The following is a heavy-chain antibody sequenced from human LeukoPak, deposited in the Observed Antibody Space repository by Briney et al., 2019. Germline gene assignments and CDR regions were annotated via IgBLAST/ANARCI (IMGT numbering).Heavy chain of an antibody. CDR1: GFTFSSYG. CDR2: IWYDGSNK. D-gene: IGHD4-17*01. J-gene: IGHJ4*02. V-gene: IGHV3-33*01. CDR3: ARDGGYGDYGSYYFDY. Sequence: QAGGSLRLSCAASGFTFSSYGMHWVRQAPGKGLEWVAVIWYDGSNKYYADSVKGRFTISRDNSKNTLYLQMNSLRAEDTAVYYCARDGGYGDYGSYYFDYWGQGTLVTVSS.